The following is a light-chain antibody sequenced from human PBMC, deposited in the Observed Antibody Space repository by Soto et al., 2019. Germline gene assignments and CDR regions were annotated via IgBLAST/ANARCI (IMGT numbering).Light chain of an antibody. CDR1: HDISTY. Sequence: DIQLTQSPSLLSASVGDRVTITCRASHDISTYLAWYQQKPGKAPKLMIYEASTLQSGVPSRFSGSGSGTEFTLTISGLLPEDVGTYYCQHYNNLPLTFGGGTKVDIK. CDR3: QHYNNLPLT. CDR2: EAS. J-gene: IGKJ4*01. V-gene: IGKV1-9*01.